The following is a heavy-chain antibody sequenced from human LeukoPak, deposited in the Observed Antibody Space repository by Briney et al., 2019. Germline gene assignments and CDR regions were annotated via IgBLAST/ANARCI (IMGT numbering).Heavy chain of an antibody. Sequence: SETLSLTCAVYGGSFSGYYWSWIRQPPGKGLEWIGEINHSGSTNYNPSLKSRVTISVDTSKNQFSLKLSSVTAADTAVYYCASRSSGWYLGYYYYYMDVWGKGTTVTVSS. D-gene: IGHD6-19*01. CDR1: GGSFSGYY. CDR3: ASRSSGWYLGYYYYYMDV. V-gene: IGHV4-34*01. CDR2: INHSGST. J-gene: IGHJ6*03.